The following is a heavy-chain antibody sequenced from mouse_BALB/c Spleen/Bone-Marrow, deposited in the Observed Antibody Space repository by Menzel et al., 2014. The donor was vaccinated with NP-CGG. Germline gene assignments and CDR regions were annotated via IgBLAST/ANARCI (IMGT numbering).Heavy chain of an antibody. CDR1: GYAFSSFW. J-gene: IGHJ2*01. Sequence: VHLVESGAELVRPGSSVKISCKASGYAFSSFWMNWMKQRPGQGPEWIGQIYPGDGDTNCNGKFKGKATLTADMSSSTAYIQLSSLTSEDSAVYFCARDDFGPDYWGQGTTLTGSS. V-gene: IGHV1-80*01. CDR2: IYPGDGDT. D-gene: IGHD2-4*01. CDR3: ARDDFGPDY.